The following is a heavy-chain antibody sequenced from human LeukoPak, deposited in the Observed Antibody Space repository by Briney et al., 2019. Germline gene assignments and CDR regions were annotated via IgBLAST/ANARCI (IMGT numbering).Heavy chain of an antibody. D-gene: IGHD5-18*01. CDR1: GGSFSGYY. CDR3: ARRRGYSYGSNWFDP. CDR2: INHSGST. Sequence: SETLSLTCAVYGGSFSGYYWSWIRQPPGKGLEWLGEINHSGSTNYNPSLKSRVTISVDTPKNQFSLKLSSVTAADTAVYYCARRRGYSYGSNWFDPWGQGTLVTVSS. J-gene: IGHJ5*02. V-gene: IGHV4-34*01.